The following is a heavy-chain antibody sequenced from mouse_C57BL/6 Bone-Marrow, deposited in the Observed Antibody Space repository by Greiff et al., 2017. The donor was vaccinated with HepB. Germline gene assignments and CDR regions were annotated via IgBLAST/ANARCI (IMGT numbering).Heavy chain of an antibody. CDR2: IYPRSGNT. CDR3: ARRRAAQAWFAY. J-gene: IGHJ3*01. Sequence: VQLVESGAELARPGASVKLSCKASGYTFTSYGISWVKQRTGQGLEWIGEIYPRSGNTYYNEKFKGKATLTADKSSSTAYMELRSLTSEDSAVYFCARRRAAQAWFAYWGQGTLVTVSA. D-gene: IGHD3-2*02. CDR1: GYTFTSYG. V-gene: IGHV1-81*01.